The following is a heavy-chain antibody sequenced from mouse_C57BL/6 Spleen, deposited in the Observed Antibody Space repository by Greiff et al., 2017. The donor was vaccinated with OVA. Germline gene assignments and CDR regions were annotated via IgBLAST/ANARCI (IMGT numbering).Heavy chain of an antibody. V-gene: IGHV1-82*01. D-gene: IGHD1-1*01. Sequence: QVQLQQSGPELVKPGASVKISCKASGYAFSSSWMNWVKQRPGKGLEWIGRIYPGDGDTNYNGKFKGKATLTADKSSSTAYMQLSSLTSEDSAVYFCARFCTTVVAGNYFDYWGQGTTLTVSS. CDR3: ARFCTTVVAGNYFDY. CDR1: GYAFSSSW. J-gene: IGHJ2*01. CDR2: IYPGDGDT.